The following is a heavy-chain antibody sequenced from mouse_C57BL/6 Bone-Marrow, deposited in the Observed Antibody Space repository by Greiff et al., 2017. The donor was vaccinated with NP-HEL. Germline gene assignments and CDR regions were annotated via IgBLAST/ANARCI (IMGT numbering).Heavy chain of an antibody. Sequence: QVQLQQPGAELVRPGSSVKLSCKASGYTFTSYWMHWVKQRPIQGLEWIGNIDPSDSETHYNQKFKDKATLTVDKSSSTAYMQLSSLTSEDSAVYYCARERDYYGSIYYFDYWGQGTNLTVSS. CDR3: ARERDYYGSIYYFDY. V-gene: IGHV1-52*01. CDR1: GYTFTSYW. D-gene: IGHD1-1*01. J-gene: IGHJ2*01. CDR2: IDPSDSET.